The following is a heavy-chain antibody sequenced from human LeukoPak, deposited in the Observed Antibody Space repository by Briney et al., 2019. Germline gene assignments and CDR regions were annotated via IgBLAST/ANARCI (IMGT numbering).Heavy chain of an antibody. V-gene: IGHV1-2*02. CDR2: INPNSGGT. J-gene: IGHJ4*02. CDR1: GYTFTGYY. D-gene: IGHD3-10*01. CDR3: ARDAARYGSGNDY. Sequence: ASVKVSCKASGYTFTGYYMHWVRQAPGQGLEWMGWINPNSGGTNYAQKFQGRVTMTRDTSISTAYVELSRLRSDDTAVYYCARDAARYGSGNDYWGQGTLVTVSS.